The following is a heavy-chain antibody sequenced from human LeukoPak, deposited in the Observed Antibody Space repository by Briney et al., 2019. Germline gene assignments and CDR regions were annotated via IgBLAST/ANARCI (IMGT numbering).Heavy chain of an antibody. CDR3: ARDRAVAGTYYYYGMDV. Sequence: HPGGSLRLSCAAPGFTFSSYGMHWVRQAPGKGLEWVAVIWYDGSNKYYADSVKGRFTISRDNSKNTLYLQMNSLRAEDTAVYYCARDRAVAGTYYYYGMDVWGQGTTVTVSS. D-gene: IGHD6-19*01. CDR2: IWYDGSNK. J-gene: IGHJ6*02. CDR1: GFTFSSYG. V-gene: IGHV3-33*01.